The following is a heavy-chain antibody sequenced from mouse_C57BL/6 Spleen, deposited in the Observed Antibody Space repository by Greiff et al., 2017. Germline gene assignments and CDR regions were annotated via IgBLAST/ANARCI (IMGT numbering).Heavy chain of an antibody. J-gene: IGHJ3*01. D-gene: IGHD1-1*01. Sequence: QVQLQQPGAELVRPGSSVKLSCKASGYTFTSYWMHWVKQRPIQGLEWIGNIDPSDSETHYNQKFKDKATLTVDKSSSTAYMQLSSLPSEDSAVYYCARGYGSKGAWFAYWGQGTLVTVSA. CDR3: ARGYGSKGAWFAY. CDR1: GYTFTSYW. V-gene: IGHV1-52*01. CDR2: IDPSDSET.